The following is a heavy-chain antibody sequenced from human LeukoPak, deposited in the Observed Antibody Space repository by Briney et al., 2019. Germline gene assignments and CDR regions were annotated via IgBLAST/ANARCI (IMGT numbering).Heavy chain of an antibody. D-gene: IGHD4-17*01. J-gene: IGHJ5*02. CDR1: GFTYSSYG. CDR2: ISGSGGST. Sequence: GGSLRLSCTASGFTYSSYGMSWVRQAPGKGLEWVSAISGSGGSTYYADSVKGRFTISRDNSKNTLYLQMNSLRAEDTAVYYCARPISPPTVTYPWGQGTLVTVSS. V-gene: IGHV3-23*01. CDR3: ARPISPPTVTYP.